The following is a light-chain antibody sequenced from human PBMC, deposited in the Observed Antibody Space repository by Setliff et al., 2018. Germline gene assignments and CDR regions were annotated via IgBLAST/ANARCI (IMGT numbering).Light chain of an antibody. CDR3: SSYRDRSDVA. CDR1: SSDVGGYNY. V-gene: IGLV2-14*03. CDR2: DVS. J-gene: IGLJ2*01. Sequence: QSALTQPASVSGSPGQSITISCTGTSSDVGGYNYVSWYQQHPGKAPKRIIFDVSHRPSGVSNRFSGSKSGNTASLTISGLQAEDEAVYYCSSYRDRSDVAFGGGTKVTVL.